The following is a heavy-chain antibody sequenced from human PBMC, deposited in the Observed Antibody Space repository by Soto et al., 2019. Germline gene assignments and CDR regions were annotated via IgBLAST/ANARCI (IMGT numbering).Heavy chain of an antibody. V-gene: IGHV3-48*02. D-gene: IGHD2-15*01. J-gene: IGHJ4*02. CDR3: ARDGGDCSGGSCYSNYFDC. CDR1: GFPFSTYS. Sequence: HPGGSLRLSCAASGFPFSTYSMNWVRPAPGKGLEWVSYISSSSATIYYADSVKGRFTISRDNAKNSLYLQMNSLRDEDTAVYYCARDGGDCSGGSCYSNYFDCWGQGTLVTVSS. CDR2: ISSSSATI.